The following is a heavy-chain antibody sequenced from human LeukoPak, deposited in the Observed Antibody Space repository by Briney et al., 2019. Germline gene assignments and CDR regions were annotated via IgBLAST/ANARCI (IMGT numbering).Heavy chain of an antibody. Sequence: GGSLRLSCAASGFTFSSYAMSWVRQAPGKGLEWVSAISSSGGSTYYADSVKGRFTISRDNSKNTLYLQMNSLRAEDTAVYYCAKDGTAAGTYWYYYYYYMDVWGKGTTVTVSS. D-gene: IGHD6-13*01. CDR3: AKDGTAAGTYWYYYYYYMDV. CDR2: ISSSGGST. J-gene: IGHJ6*03. V-gene: IGHV3-23*01. CDR1: GFTFSSYA.